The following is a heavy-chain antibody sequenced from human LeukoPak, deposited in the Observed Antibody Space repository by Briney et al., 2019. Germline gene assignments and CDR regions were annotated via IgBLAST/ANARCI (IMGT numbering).Heavy chain of an antibody. Sequence: SETLSLTCAVYGGSFSGYYWTWIRQPPGKGLEWIGEINQSGNTNYNPSLKSRVTISVDTSKNQFSLKLSSVTAADTAVYYCARARDSSSWYGDFLDAFDIWGQGTMVTVSS. CDR2: INQSGNT. D-gene: IGHD6-13*01. CDR3: ARARDSSSWYGDFLDAFDI. J-gene: IGHJ3*02. CDR1: GGSFSGYY. V-gene: IGHV4-34*01.